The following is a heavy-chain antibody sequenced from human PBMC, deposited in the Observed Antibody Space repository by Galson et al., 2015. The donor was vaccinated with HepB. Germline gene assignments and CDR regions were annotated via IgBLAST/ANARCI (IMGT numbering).Heavy chain of an antibody. V-gene: IGHV1-2*02. Sequence: SCKASGYTFTGFYMHWVRQAPGQGLQWMAWINPKSGGTKYAHKFQGSVTITRDTSINTTYMERSRLSSDDTAVYYCARGTGHYYYGMDVWGQGTTVTVSS. CDR2: INPKSGGT. J-gene: IGHJ6*02. CDR1: GYTFTGFY. CDR3: ARGTGHYYYGMDV.